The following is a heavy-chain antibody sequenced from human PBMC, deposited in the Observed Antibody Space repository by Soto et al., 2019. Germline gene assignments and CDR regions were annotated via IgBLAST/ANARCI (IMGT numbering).Heavy chain of an antibody. V-gene: IGHV1-69*08. CDR2: IIPILGIA. CDR3: ARDLGYCSGGSCRFDY. CDR1: GGTFSSYT. J-gene: IGHJ4*02. D-gene: IGHD2-15*01. Sequence: QVQLVQSGAEVKKPGSSVKVSCKASGGTFSSYTMSWVRQAPGQGLEWMGRIIPILGIANYAQKFQGRVTITADKSTSTAYMELSSLRSEDTAVYYCARDLGYCSGGSCRFDYWGQGTLVTVSS.